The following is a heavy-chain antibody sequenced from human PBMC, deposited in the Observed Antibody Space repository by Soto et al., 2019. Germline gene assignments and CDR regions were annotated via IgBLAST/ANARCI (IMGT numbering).Heavy chain of an antibody. D-gene: IGHD4-4*01. CDR2: FVADAGET. Sequence: QVQLVQSGAEVKKPGASVKVSCKVSGYTLTELAMHWVRQAPGKGFEWMGGFVADAGETIYPQKFQGRLTMTEDTSTDTAFMELSSLTSEDTAVYYCATGRVIEGQYGLDVWGQGTSVNVSS. V-gene: IGHV1-24*01. J-gene: IGHJ6*02. CDR1: GYTLTELA. CDR3: ATGRVIEGQYGLDV.